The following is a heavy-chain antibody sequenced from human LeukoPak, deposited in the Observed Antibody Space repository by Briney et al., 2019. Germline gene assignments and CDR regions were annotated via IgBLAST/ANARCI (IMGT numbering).Heavy chain of an antibody. V-gene: IGHV1-3*01. CDR3: ARDRESIAALYDY. Sequence: GASVKVSCKASGYTFTSYAMHWVRQAPGQRLEWMGWINAGNGNTKYSQKFQGRVTITRDTSASTAYMELSSLRSEDTAVYYCARDRESIAALYDYWGQGTLVTVSS. J-gene: IGHJ4*02. D-gene: IGHD6-6*01. CDR1: GYTFTSYA. CDR2: INAGNGNT.